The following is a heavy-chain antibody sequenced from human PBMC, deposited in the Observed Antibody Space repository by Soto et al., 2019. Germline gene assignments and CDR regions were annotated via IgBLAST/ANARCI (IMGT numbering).Heavy chain of an antibody. J-gene: IGHJ4*02. CDR1: GGSISSYY. Sequence: PSETLSLTSTVSGGSISSYYWSWIRQPPGKGLEWIGYIYYSGSTNYNPSLKSRVTISVDTSKNQFSLKLSSVTAADTAVYYCARADWYYYGSGSLWLQAYYFDYWGQGTLVTVSS. CDR2: IYYSGST. V-gene: IGHV4-59*01. D-gene: IGHD3-10*01. CDR3: ARADWYYYGSGSLWLQAYYFDY.